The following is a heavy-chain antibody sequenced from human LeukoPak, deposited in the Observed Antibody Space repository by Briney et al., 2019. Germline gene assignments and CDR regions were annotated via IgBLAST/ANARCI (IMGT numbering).Heavy chain of an antibody. CDR3: ARDYRALTYYDFWSGYPYFDY. CDR2: ISSSSSYI. J-gene: IGHJ4*02. Sequence: GGSLRLSCAAPGFTFSSYSMNWVRQAPGKGLEWVSSISSSSSYIYYADSVKGRFTISRDNAKNSLYLQMNSLRAEDTAVYYCARDYRALTYYDFWSGYPYFDYWGQGTLVTVSS. CDR1: GFTFSSYS. V-gene: IGHV3-21*01. D-gene: IGHD3-3*01.